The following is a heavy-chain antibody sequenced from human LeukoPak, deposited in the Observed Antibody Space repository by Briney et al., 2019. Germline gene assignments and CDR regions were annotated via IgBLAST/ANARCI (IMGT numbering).Heavy chain of an antibody. CDR2: IIPILGIA. Sequence: ASVKVPCKASGGTFSSYTISWVRQAPGQGLEWMGRIIPILGIANYAQKFQGRVTITADKSTSTAYMELSSLRSEDTAVYYCARDGCSSTSCYDYYYMDVWGKGTTVTVSS. J-gene: IGHJ6*03. D-gene: IGHD2-2*01. CDR3: ARDGCSSTSCYDYYYMDV. CDR1: GGTFSSYT. V-gene: IGHV1-69*04.